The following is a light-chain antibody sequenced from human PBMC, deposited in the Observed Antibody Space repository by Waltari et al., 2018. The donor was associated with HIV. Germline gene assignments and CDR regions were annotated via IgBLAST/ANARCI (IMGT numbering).Light chain of an antibody. CDR2: AAS. V-gene: IGKV1-12*01. CDR3: QQTDSFPRT. Sequence: DIQMTQSPSSVSASVGARVTITCRASQGINSWLAWYQQRPGEPPKLLIYAASSLQSGVPSRFSGRGSGTDFTLTISSLQPEDFATYYCQQTDSFPRTFGQGTKVDIK. CDR1: QGINSW. J-gene: IGKJ1*01.